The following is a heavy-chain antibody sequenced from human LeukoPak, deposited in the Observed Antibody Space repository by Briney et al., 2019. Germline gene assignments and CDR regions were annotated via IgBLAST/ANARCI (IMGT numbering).Heavy chain of an antibody. CDR2: IRYDGSNK. J-gene: IGHJ4*02. CDR1: GFTFSSYG. D-gene: IGHD3-10*01. CDR3: AKDRYYGSGSYPKAHDY. Sequence: PGGSLRLSCAASGFTFSSYGMHWVRQAPGKGLEWVAFIRYDGSNKYYADSVKGRFTISRDNSKNTLYLQMNSLRAEDTAVYYCAKDRYYGSGSYPKAHDYWGQGTLVTVSS. V-gene: IGHV3-30*02.